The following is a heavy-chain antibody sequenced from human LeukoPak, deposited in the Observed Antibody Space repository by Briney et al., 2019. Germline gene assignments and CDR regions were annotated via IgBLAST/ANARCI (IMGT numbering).Heavy chain of an antibody. CDR2: ISSSSSTI. D-gene: IGHD3-10*01. V-gene: IGHV3-48*01. CDR3: ARDRGDVLLWFGELSR. Sequence: PGGSLRLSCAASGFTFSSYSMNWVRQAPGKGLEWVSYISSSSSTIYYADSVKGRFTISRDNAKNSLYLQMNGLRAEDTAVYYCARDRGDVLLWFGELSRWGQGTLVTVSS. J-gene: IGHJ4*02. CDR1: GFTFSSYS.